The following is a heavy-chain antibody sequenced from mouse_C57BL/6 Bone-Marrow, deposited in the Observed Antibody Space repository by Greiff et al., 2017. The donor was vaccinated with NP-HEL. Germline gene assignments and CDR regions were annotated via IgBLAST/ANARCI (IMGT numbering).Heavy chain of an antibody. CDR1: GYSITSGYY. J-gene: IGHJ2*01. D-gene: IGHD2-2*01. Sequence: VQLQQSGPGLVKPSQSLSLTCSVTGYSITSGYYWNWIRQFPGNKLEWMGYISYDGSNNYNPSLKNRISITRDTSKNQFFLKLNSVTTEDTATYYCARERGYDEYYFDYWGQGTTLTVSS. V-gene: IGHV3-6*01. CDR3: ARERGYDEYYFDY. CDR2: ISYDGSN.